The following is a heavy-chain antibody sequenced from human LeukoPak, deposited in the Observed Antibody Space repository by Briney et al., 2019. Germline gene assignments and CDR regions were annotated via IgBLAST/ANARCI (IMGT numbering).Heavy chain of an antibody. Sequence: ASVKVSCXVSGYTLTELSMHWVRQAPGKGLEWMVGFDPEDGETIYAQKFQGRVTMTEDTSTDTAYMELSSLRSEDTAVYYCVAELRFLEWLGNYWGQGTLVTVSS. CDR3: VAELRFLEWLGNY. D-gene: IGHD3-3*01. V-gene: IGHV1-24*01. J-gene: IGHJ4*02. CDR2: FDPEDGET. CDR1: GYTLTELS.